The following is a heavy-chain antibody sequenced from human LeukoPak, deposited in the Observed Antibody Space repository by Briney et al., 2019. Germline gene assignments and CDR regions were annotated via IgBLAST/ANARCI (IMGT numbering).Heavy chain of an antibody. CDR1: GYTFTSYA. CDR3: ARGVGDGYNSPFDY. J-gene: IGHJ4*02. Sequence: ASVKVSCKASGYTFTSYAMHWVRQAPGRRLEWMGWINAGNGNTKYSQKFQGRVTITRDTSASTAYMELSSLRSEDTAVYYCARGVGDGYNSPFDYWGQGTLVTVSS. CDR2: INAGNGNT. V-gene: IGHV1-3*01. D-gene: IGHD5-24*01.